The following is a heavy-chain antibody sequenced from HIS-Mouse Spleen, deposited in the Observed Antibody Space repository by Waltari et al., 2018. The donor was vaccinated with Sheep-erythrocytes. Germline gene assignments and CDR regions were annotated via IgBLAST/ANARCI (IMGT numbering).Heavy chain of an antibody. J-gene: IGHJ4*02. D-gene: IGHD6-6*01. Sequence: GKQWIGSIYYSGSTYYNPSLKSRVTISVDTSKNQFSLKLSSVTAADTAVYYCARVSVAARFDYWGQGTLVTVSS. CDR2: IYYSGST. V-gene: IGHV4-39*07. CDR3: ARVSVAARFDY.